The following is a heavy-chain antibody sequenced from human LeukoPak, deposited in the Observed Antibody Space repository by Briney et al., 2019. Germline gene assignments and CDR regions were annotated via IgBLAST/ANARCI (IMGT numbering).Heavy chain of an antibody. Sequence: ASVKVSCKASGYTFSGDYMHWVRQAPGQGLEWMGRIRSNSEDIQYAQKFQGRVTMTWDTSTSTAYMELTRLISDDTAVYYCAREPKQVIREFDYWGQGTLVTVSS. J-gene: IGHJ4*02. CDR3: AREPKQVIREFDY. CDR1: GYTFSGDY. CDR2: IRSNSEDI. V-gene: IGHV1-2*06. D-gene: IGHD1-26*01.